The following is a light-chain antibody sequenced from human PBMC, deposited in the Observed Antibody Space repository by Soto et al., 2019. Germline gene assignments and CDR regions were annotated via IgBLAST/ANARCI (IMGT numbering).Light chain of an antibody. CDR1: QSISSY. CDR3: QKNYSSPRK. CDR2: EAS. V-gene: IGKV1-39*01. J-gene: IGKJ1*01. Sequence: DIQMTQSPSSLSASLLYIVTITFRASQSISSYLNWYQQKPGKAPKLLIYEASSLDSGVPSRFSGSGYGTDFTLTISSLQSEDFAIYYCQKNYSSPRKFGQGTKVDIK.